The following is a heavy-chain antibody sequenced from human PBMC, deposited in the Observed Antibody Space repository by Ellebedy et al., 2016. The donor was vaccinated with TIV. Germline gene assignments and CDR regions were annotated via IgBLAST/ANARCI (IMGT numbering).Heavy chain of an antibody. J-gene: IGHJ5*02. Sequence: SQTLSLTCXVSGGSISSYYWSWIRQPPGKGLEWIGYIYYSGSTNYNPSLKSRVTISVDTSKNQFSLKLSSVTAADTAVYYCARDSSGARWFDPWGQGTLVTVSS. CDR2: IYYSGST. CDR1: GGSISSYY. D-gene: IGHD6-19*01. CDR3: ARDSSGARWFDP. V-gene: IGHV4-59*01.